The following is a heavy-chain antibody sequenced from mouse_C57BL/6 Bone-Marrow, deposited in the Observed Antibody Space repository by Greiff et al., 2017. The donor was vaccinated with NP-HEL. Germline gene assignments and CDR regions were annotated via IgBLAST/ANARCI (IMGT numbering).Heavy chain of an antibody. Sequence: VQLQQSGPELVKPGASVKISCKASGYTFTDYYINWVKQRPGQGLEWIGWIFPGSGSTYYNEKFKGKATLTVDKSSSTAYMLLSSLTSEDSAVYFCARSGGWDVRRCAYWGQGTLVTVSA. CDR3: ARSGGWDVRRCAY. D-gene: IGHD4-1*01. CDR2: IFPGSGST. J-gene: IGHJ3*01. CDR1: GYTFTDYY. V-gene: IGHV1-75*01.